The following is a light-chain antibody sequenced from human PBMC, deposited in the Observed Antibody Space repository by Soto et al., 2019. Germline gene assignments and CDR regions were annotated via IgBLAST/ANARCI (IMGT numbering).Light chain of an antibody. V-gene: IGKV3-15*01. J-gene: IGKJ1*01. CDR1: QSVSSN. CDR2: GAS. Sequence: ELVMTQSPSTLSVSPGERATLSCRASQSVSSNLAWYQQQPCQAHRPIIYGASTRATGIPARFSGSGSGRDSALLISGLQSVDFAVYYRQEENNWSPMTFVHGTQVEIK. CDR3: QEENNWSPMT.